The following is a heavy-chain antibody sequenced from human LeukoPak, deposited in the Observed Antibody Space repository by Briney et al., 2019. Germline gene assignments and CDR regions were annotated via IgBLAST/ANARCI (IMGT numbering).Heavy chain of an antibody. Sequence: GASVKVSCKASGYTFTSYDINWVRQATGQGLEWMGWMNPNSGNTGYAQKFQGRVTMTRNTSISTAYMELSSLRSEDTAVYYCARVSTESYYYYGMDVWGKGTTVTVSS. V-gene: IGHV1-8*01. CDR3: ARVSTESYYYYGMDV. CDR2: MNPNSGNT. J-gene: IGHJ6*04. CDR1: GYTFTSYD. D-gene: IGHD5/OR15-5a*01.